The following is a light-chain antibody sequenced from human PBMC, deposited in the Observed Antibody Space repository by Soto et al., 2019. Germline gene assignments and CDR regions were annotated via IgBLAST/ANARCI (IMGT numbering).Light chain of an antibody. V-gene: IGLV1-51*02. CDR3: GTWDTSLGAWV. CDR1: SSNVGNNY. Sequence: QSALTQPPSVSAAPGQKVTISCSGSSSNVGNNYVSWYQHLPGTAPKLLIYENDKRPSGIPDRFSGSKSGTSATLGIIGLQTGDEADYYCGTWDTSLGAWVFGGGTKLTVL. J-gene: IGLJ3*02. CDR2: END.